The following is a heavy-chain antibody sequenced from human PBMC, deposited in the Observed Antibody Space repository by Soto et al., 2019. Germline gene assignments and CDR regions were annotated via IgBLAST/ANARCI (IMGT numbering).Heavy chain of an antibody. D-gene: IGHD2-2*01. Sequence: GGSLRLSCAASGFTFSSYAMSWVRQAPGKGLEWVSAISGSGGSTYYADSVKGRFTIPRDNSKNTLYLQMNSLRAEDTAVYYCAKDLAHVVPAAIFNVYFDYWGQGTLVTVSS. CDR3: AKDLAHVVPAAIFNVYFDY. CDR2: ISGSGGST. J-gene: IGHJ4*02. CDR1: GFTFSSYA. V-gene: IGHV3-23*01.